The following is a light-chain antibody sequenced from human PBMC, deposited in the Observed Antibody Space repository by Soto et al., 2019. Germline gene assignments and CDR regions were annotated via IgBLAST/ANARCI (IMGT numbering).Light chain of an antibody. CDR1: SSNIGAGYD. J-gene: IGLJ3*02. V-gene: IGLV1-40*01. Sequence: QSVLTQPPSVSGAPGQRVTISCTGSSSNIGAGYDVQWYQQLPGTAPKLLIYGNSNRPSGVPDRFSGSKSGTSASLVITGLQAEDEADYYCQSDYSSLSGPLVFGGGTKLTVL. CDR2: GNS. CDR3: QSDYSSLSGPLV.